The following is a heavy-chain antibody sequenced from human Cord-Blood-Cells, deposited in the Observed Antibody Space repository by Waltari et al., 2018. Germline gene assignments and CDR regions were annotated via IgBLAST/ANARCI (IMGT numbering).Heavy chain of an antibody. Sequence: QLQLQESGPGLVKPSETLSLTCTVSGGSISSSSYYWGWLRQPPGKGLEWIGSIYYSGSTYYNPSLKSRVTISVDTSKNQFSLKLSSVTAADTAVYYCARLPYSSSSQFDYWGQGTLVTVSS. J-gene: IGHJ4*02. CDR1: GGSISSSSYY. CDR2: IYYSGST. D-gene: IGHD6-6*01. V-gene: IGHV4-39*01. CDR3: ARLPYSSSSQFDY.